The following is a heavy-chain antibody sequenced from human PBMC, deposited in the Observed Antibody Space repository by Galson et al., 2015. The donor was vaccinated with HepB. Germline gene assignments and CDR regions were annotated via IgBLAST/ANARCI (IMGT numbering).Heavy chain of an antibody. V-gene: IGHV4-61*02. D-gene: IGHD5-24*01. CDR2: IYTSGST. Sequence: TLSLTCTVSGGSISSGSYYWSWIRQPAGKGLEWIGRIYTSGSTNYNPSLKSRVTMSVDTSKNQFSLKLSSVTAADTAVYYCARDMRWGYINYYYYMDVWGKGTTVTVSS. CDR1: GGSISSGSYY. J-gene: IGHJ6*03. CDR3: ARDMRWGYINYYYYMDV.